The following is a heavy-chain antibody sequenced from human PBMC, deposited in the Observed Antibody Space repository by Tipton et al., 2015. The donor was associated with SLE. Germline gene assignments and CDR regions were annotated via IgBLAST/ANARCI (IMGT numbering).Heavy chain of an antibody. D-gene: IGHD2/OR15-2a*01. CDR2: IYSGGST. V-gene: IGHV3-53*05. CDR1: GFTFSSYA. CDR3: ARDHFGFDI. Sequence: SLRLSCAASGFTFSSYAMSWVRQAPGKGLEWVSVIYSGGSTYYADSVKGRFTLSRDLSKNTLYLQMNSLRAEDTAVYYCARDHFGFDIWGQGTMVTVSS. J-gene: IGHJ3*02.